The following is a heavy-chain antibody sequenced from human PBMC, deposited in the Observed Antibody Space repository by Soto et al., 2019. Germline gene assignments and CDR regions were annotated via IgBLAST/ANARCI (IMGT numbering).Heavy chain of an antibody. CDR3: ARHIAILTGYNDY. Sequence: QVQLQESGPGLVKPSQTLSLTCTVSGGSISSGDYYWSWIRQPPGKGLEWIGYIYYSGSTYYNPSLKRRVTISVDTSKNQFPLKLSSVTAADTAVYYCARHIAILTGYNDYWGQGTLVTVSS. D-gene: IGHD3-9*01. J-gene: IGHJ4*02. CDR2: IYYSGST. V-gene: IGHV4-30-4*01. CDR1: GGSISSGDYY.